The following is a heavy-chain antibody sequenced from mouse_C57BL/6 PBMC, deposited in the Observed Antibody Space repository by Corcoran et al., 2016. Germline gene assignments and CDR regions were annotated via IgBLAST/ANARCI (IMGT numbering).Heavy chain of an antibody. J-gene: IGHJ4*01. Sequence: EVQLQQSGPELVKPGASVKISCKASGYTFTDYYMNWVKQSHGKSLEWIGDINPNNGGTSYNQKFKGKATLTVDKSSSTAYMELRSLTSEDSAVYYCARWRYDYDGYYYAMDYWGQGTSVTVSS. D-gene: IGHD2-4*01. CDR3: ARWRYDYDGYYYAMDY. V-gene: IGHV1-26*01. CDR2: INPNNGGT. CDR1: GYTFTDYY.